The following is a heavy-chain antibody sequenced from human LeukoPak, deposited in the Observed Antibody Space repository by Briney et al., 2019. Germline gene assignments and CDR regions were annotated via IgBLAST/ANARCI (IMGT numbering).Heavy chain of an antibody. Sequence: PSETLSLTCTVSGGSINTWYWSWIRQRPGKGLEWIGYIYYSGSTGGTNYNPSLKSRVTISVDTSKNQFSLKLSSVTAADTAVYYCARYLYHYDSSGYYFNWFDPWGQGTLVTVSS. CDR1: GGSINTWY. CDR3: ARYLYHYDSSGYYFNWFDP. D-gene: IGHD3-22*01. V-gene: IGHV4-59*08. J-gene: IGHJ5*02. CDR2: IYYSGSTGGT.